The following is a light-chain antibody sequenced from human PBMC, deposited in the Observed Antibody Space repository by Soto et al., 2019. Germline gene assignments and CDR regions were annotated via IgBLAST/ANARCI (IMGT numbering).Light chain of an antibody. CDR3: QQSYSTFMYT. J-gene: IGKJ2*01. CDR2: AAS. Sequence: DIQMTQSPSSLSASVGDRVTITCRASQSISSYLNWYQQKPGKAPKLLTYAASSLQSGVPSRFSGSGSGTDFTLTISSLQPEDFATYYCQQSYSTFMYTFGQGTKVDIK. CDR1: QSISSY. V-gene: IGKV1-39*01.